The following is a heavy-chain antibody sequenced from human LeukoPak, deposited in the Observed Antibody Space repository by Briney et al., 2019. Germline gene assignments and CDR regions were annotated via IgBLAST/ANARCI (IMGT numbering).Heavy chain of an antibody. V-gene: IGHV4-59*01. CDR1: GGSISSYY. J-gene: IGHJ4*02. D-gene: IGHD5-12*01. CDR3: AADSGYDYTFDY. Sequence: PSETLSLTCTVSGGSISSYYWSWIRQPPGKGLEWIGYIYYSGSTNYNPSLKSRVTISVDTSKNQFSLKLSSVTAADTAVYYCAADSGYDYTFDYWGQGTLVTVSS. CDR2: IYYSGST.